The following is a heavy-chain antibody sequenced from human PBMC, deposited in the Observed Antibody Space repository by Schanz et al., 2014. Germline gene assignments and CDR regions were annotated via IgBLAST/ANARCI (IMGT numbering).Heavy chain of an antibody. V-gene: IGHV1-69*04. D-gene: IGHD6-13*01. J-gene: IGHJ4*02. CDR2: VIPMLGIT. CDR3: ARDRQNIASPATGFDS. Sequence: QVQLVQSGAEMKKPGSSVRVSCKASGGPLSSYPINWVRQAPGQGLEWMGGVIPMLGITNYAERFQGRVTITADTSTAYTELSSLRSDDTALYYCARDRQNIASPATGFDSWGQGTLVTVSS. CDR1: GGPLSSYP.